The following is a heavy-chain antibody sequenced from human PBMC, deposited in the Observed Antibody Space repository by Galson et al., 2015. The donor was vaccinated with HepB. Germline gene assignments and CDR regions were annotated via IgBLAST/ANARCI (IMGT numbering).Heavy chain of an antibody. Sequence: TLSLTCTVSGGSISSSSYYWGWIRQPPGKGLEWIGSIYYSGSTYYNPSLKSRVTISVDTSKNQFSLKLSSVTAADTAVYYCARQGGLDYWGQGTLVTVSS. CDR1: GGSISSSSYY. J-gene: IGHJ4*02. CDR2: IYYSGST. V-gene: IGHV4-39*01. D-gene: IGHD3/OR15-3a*01. CDR3: ARQGGLDY.